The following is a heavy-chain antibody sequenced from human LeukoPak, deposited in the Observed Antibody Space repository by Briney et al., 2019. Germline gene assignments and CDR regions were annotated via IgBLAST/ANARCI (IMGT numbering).Heavy chain of an antibody. J-gene: IGHJ3*02. CDR1: GFSLSTNGVG. CDR3: AHSPRPYYDILTGYWPDAFDI. V-gene: IGHV2-5*02. Sequence: SGPTLVKPTQTLTLTCTLSGFSLSTNGVGVGWIRQPPGEALEWLALIYWDDDKRYSPSLKSRLTITKDTSKNQVVLTITNMDPVDTATYYCAHSPRPYYDILTGYWPDAFDIWGQGTMVTVSS. CDR2: IYWDDDK. D-gene: IGHD3-9*01.